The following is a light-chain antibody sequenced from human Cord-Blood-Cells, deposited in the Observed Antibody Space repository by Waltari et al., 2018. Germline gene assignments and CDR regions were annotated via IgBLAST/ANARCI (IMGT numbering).Light chain of an antibody. J-gene: IGLJ1*01. CDR1: SSDVGGYNY. Sequence: QSALTQPRSVSGSPGQSVPISCTGTSSDVGGYNYVSWYQQHPGKAPKLMIYDVSKRPSGVPDRFSGSQSGNTASLTISGLQAEDEADYYCCSYAGSYVFGTGTKVTVL. CDR3: CSYAGSYV. V-gene: IGLV2-11*01. CDR2: DVS.